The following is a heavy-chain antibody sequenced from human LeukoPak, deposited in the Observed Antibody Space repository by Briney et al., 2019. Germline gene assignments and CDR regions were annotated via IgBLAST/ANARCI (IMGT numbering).Heavy chain of an antibody. D-gene: IGHD2-8*01. CDR3: ARVQGCTNGVCYYYFDY. CDR2: ARNKTKSYTT. J-gene: IGHJ4*02. CDR1: GFTFSNHY. V-gene: IGHV3-72*01. Sequence: PGGSLRLSCAASGFTFSNHYMDWVRQAPGKGLEWVGRARNKTKSYTTEYAASVKGRFAISRDDSKNSLYLQMNSLRTEDTAVYYCARVQGCTNGVCYYYFDYWGQGTLVTVSS.